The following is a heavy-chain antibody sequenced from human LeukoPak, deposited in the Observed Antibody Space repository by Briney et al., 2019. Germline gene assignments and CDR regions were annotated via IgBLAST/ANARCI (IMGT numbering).Heavy chain of an antibody. CDR3: ARALGSGSYSGYDAFDI. CDR1: GGTFSSYA. J-gene: IGHJ3*02. CDR2: LIPIFGIA. V-gene: IGHV1-69*04. D-gene: IGHD1-26*01. Sequence: ASVKVSCKASGGTFSSYAISWVRQAPGQGLEWMGRLIPIFGIANYAQKFQGRVTITADKSTSTAYMELSSLRSEDTAVYYCARALGSGSYSGYDAFDIWGQGTMVTVSS.